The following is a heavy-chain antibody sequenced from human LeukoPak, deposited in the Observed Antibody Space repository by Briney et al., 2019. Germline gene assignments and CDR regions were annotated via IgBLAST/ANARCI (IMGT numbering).Heavy chain of an antibody. J-gene: IGHJ4*02. CDR1: GFTFSSYG. D-gene: IGHD2/OR15-2a*01. Sequence: GGSLRLSCAASGFTFSSYGMHWVRQAPGKGLEWVAVIWYDGSNKYYADSVKGRFTISRDNSKNTLYLQMNSLRAEDTAVYYCARDYAGTTYFDYWGQGTLVTVSS. CDR3: ARDYAGTTYFDY. V-gene: IGHV3-33*01. CDR2: IWYDGSNK.